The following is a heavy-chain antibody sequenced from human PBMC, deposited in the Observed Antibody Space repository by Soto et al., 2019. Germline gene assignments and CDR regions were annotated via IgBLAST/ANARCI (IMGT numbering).Heavy chain of an antibody. CDR3: AKITGAPGFDP. V-gene: IGHV3-30*18. D-gene: IGHD1-20*01. CDR2: ISYDGSNK. CDR1: GFTFSSYG. Sequence: GGSLRLSCAASGFTFSSYGMHWVRQAPGKGLERVAVISYDGSNKYYADSVKGRFTISRDNSKNTLYLQMNSLRAEDTAVYYCAKITGAPGFDPWGQGTLVTVAS. J-gene: IGHJ5*02.